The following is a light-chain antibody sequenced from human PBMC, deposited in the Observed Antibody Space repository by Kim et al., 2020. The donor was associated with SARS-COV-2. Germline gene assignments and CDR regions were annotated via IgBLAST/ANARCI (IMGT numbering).Light chain of an antibody. V-gene: IGKV1-17*01. J-gene: IGKJ5*01. CDR3: LQHNTYPIT. CDR1: QDIRND. Sequence: ASVGDRVPRPCRASQDIRNDLGWYQQNPGRAPKRLIYGASSLQSGVPSRFSGSGSGTEFTLTISSLQPEDFATYFCLQHNTYPITFGQGTRLEIK. CDR2: GAS.